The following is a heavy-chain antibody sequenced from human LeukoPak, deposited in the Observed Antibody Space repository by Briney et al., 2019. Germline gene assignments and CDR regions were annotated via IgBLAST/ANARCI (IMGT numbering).Heavy chain of an antibody. D-gene: IGHD2-2*01. CDR1: GGSISSSNW. V-gene: IGHV4-4*02. CDR2: IYHSGST. CDR3: ARAKKYCSSTSCYAGGRFDP. J-gene: IGHJ5*02. Sequence: SGTLSLTCAVSGGSISSSNWWSWVRQPPGQGLEWIGEIYHSGSTNYNPSLKSRVTISVDESKNQFSLKLSSVTAADTAVYYCARAKKYCSSTSCYAGGRFDPWGQGTLVTVSS.